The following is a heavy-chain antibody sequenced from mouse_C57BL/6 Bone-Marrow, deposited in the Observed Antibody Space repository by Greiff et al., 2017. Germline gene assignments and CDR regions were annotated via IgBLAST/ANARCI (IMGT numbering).Heavy chain of an antibody. CDR3: ARSWTVVARVYCAMDF. V-gene: IGHV1-64*01. D-gene: IGHD1-1*01. J-gene: IGHJ4*01. Sequence: QVQLKQPGAELVKPGASVKLSCKASGYTFTSYWMHWVKQRPGQGLEWIGMIHPNSGSTNYNEKFKSKATLTVDKSSSTAYMQLSSLTSEDSAVYSCARSWTVVARVYCAMDFWGQGTSVTVSS. CDR2: IHPNSGST. CDR1: GYTFTSYW.